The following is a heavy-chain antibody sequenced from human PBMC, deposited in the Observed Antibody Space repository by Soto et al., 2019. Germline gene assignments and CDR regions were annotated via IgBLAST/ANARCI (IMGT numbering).Heavy chain of an antibody. D-gene: IGHD3-3*01. J-gene: IGHJ6*02. CDR2: IIPIFGTA. CDR3: AGRITIFGVVQALGGMDV. V-gene: IGHV1-69*06. Sequence: SVTVSCKASGGTFSSYAISWVRQAPGQGLEWMGGIIPIFGTANYAQKFQGRVTITADKSTSTASMGLSSLRSEDTAVYYCAGRITIFGVVQALGGMDVWGQGTTVTVCS. CDR1: GGTFSSYA.